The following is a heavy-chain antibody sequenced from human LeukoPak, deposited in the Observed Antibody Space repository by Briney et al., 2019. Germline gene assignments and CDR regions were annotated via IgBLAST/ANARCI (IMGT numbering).Heavy chain of an antibody. CDR3: AKVGSWYDYYYYGMDV. CDR2: IYSSGST. Sequence: PSETLSLTCTVSGVSISSYYWTWIRQPAGKGLEWIGRIYSSGSTNYNPSLKSRVTMSVDTSKNQFSLELRSVTAADTAVYYCAKVGSWYDYYYYGMDVWGQGTTVTVSS. J-gene: IGHJ6*02. V-gene: IGHV4-4*07. D-gene: IGHD6-13*01. CDR1: GVSISSYY.